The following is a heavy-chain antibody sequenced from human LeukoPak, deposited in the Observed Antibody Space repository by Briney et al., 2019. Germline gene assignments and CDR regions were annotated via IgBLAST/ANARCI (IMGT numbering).Heavy chain of an antibody. CDR3: ARDRAGYYDILTGYPSFDY. D-gene: IGHD3-9*01. J-gene: IGHJ4*02. V-gene: IGHV1-18*01. Sequence: ASVKVSCKASGYTFTSYGISWVRQAPGQGLEWMGWISAYNGNTNYAQKLQGRVTMTTDTSTSTAYMELRSLRSDGTAVYYCARDRAGYYDILTGYPSFDYWGQGTLVTVSS. CDR1: GYTFTSYG. CDR2: ISAYNGNT.